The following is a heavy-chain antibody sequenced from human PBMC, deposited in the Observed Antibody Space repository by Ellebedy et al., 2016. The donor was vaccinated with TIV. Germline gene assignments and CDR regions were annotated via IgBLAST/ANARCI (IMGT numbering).Heavy chain of an antibody. V-gene: IGHV3-49*03. CDR3: TRDIAVLRYIQDYYYCGMDV. CDR1: GFTFGDYA. Sequence: PGGSLRLSCTASGFTFGDYAMSWFRQAPGKGLEWVGFIRSKAYGGTTEYAASVKGRFTISRDDSKSIAYLQMNSLKTEDTAVYYCTRDIAVLRYIQDYYYCGMDVWGQGTTVTVSS. CDR2: IRSKAYGGTT. J-gene: IGHJ6*02. D-gene: IGHD3-9*01.